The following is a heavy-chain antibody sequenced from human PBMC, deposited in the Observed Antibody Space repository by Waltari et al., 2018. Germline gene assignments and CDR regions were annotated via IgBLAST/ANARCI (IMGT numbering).Heavy chain of an antibody. Sequence: QVQLQESGPGLVKPSETLSLTCAVSGYSISSGYYWGWIRQPPGKGLEWIGSIYHSGSTYYNPSLKSRVTRSVDTSKNQFSLKLSSVTAADTAVYCCAREEAGEIDYWGQGTLVTVSS. J-gene: IGHJ4*02. D-gene: IGHD6-19*01. CDR1: GYSISSGYY. CDR3: AREEAGEIDY. V-gene: IGHV4-38-2*02. CDR2: IYHSGST.